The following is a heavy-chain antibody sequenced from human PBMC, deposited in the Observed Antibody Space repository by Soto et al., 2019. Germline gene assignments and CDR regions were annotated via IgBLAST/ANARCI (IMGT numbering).Heavy chain of an antibody. CDR3: ARVARYSVYDDDGSFEY. V-gene: IGHV3-11*01. CDR1: GFTFSDYY. CDR2: ISSSGSTI. Sequence: PGGSLRLSCAASGFTFSDYYMSWIRQAPWKGLEWVSYISSSGSTIYYADSVKGRFTISRDNAKNSLYLQMNSLRAEDTAVYYCARVARYSVYDDDGSFEYWGQGTLVTVSS. D-gene: IGHD5-12*01. J-gene: IGHJ4*02.